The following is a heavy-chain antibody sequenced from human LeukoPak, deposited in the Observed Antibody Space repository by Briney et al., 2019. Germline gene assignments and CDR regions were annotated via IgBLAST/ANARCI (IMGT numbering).Heavy chain of an antibody. CDR3: ARDKGYCSSTSCPSHTYFDY. D-gene: IGHD2-2*01. V-gene: IGHV1-69*05. Sequence: SVKVSCKSSGGTFSSYAISWVRQAPGQGLEWMGGIIPIFGTANYAQKFQGRVTITRDTSASTAYMELSSLRSEDTAVYYCARDKGYCSSTSCPSHTYFDYWGQGTLVTVSS. CDR2: IIPIFGTA. CDR1: GGTFSSYA. J-gene: IGHJ4*02.